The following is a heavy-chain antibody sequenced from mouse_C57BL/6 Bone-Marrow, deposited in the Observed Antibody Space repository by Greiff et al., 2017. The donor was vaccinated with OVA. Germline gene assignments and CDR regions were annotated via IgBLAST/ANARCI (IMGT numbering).Heavy chain of an antibody. CDR3: AKSSSSYIFDY. Sequence: EVKLVESGGGLVKPGGSLQLSCAASGFTFSDYGMHWVRQAPEKGLEWVAYISSGSSTIYYADTVKGRFTISRDNAKNTLFLQMTSLRSEDTAMYYCAKSSSSYIFDYWGQGTTLTVSS. CDR2: ISSGSSTI. V-gene: IGHV5-17*01. J-gene: IGHJ2*01. CDR1: GFTFSDYG. D-gene: IGHD1-1*01.